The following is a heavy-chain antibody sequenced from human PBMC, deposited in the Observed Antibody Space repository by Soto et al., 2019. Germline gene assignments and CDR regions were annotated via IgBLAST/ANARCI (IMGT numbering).Heavy chain of an antibody. J-gene: IGHJ4*02. D-gene: IGHD2-15*01. CDR2: IYYDGSHE. CDR3: ARGSGIGIFYQLDY. Sequence: QVQLVESGGGVVQPGRSLRLSCAASGFTFINHGMHWVRQAPGKGLEWVARIYYDGSHEYYADSVKGRFAISRDSATNTLYLAMNILRAEDTAVYYCARGSGIGIFYQLDYWGQGTLVNVSS. CDR1: GFTFINHG. V-gene: IGHV3-33*01.